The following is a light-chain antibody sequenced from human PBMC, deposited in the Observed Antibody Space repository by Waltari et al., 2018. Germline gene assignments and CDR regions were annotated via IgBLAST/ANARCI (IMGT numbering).Light chain of an antibody. Sequence: EIVMTQSPATLSVSPGERATLSCRASQSVRNNLAWYQQKPGQAPRLLIYGASTRATSIPAPFTGSGSGTEFTLTISSLQSEDFAVYYCQQYINWPRTFGQGTKVEIK. V-gene: IGKV3-15*01. CDR2: GAS. CDR3: QQYINWPRT. J-gene: IGKJ1*01. CDR1: QSVRNN.